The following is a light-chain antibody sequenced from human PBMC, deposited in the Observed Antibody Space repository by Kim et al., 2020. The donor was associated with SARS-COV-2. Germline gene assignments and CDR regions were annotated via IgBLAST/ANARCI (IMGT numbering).Light chain of an antibody. V-gene: IGKV3-11*01. CDR2: NAA. CDR3: QQRSECPLT. J-gene: IGKJ3*01. CDR1: QTINSY. Sequence: EIVLTQSPATLSLSPGERATLSCRASQTINSYLVWYQQKPGQAPRLLIYNAANRATGIPARFSGSGSGTDFTLTISSLEPEDLAVYYCQQRSECPLTFGHGTKVDIK.